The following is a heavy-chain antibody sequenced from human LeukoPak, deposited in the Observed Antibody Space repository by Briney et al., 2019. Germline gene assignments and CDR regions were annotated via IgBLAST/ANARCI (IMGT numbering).Heavy chain of an antibody. CDR2: IYYSGST. Sequence: SETLSLTCTVSGGSISSYYWGWIRQPPGKGLEWIGYIYYSGSTNYNPSLKSRVTISVDTSKNQFSLKLSSVTAADTAVYYCARTTEAHSWRTRYYDYYMDVWGKGTTVTISS. D-gene: IGHD6-13*01. J-gene: IGHJ6*03. CDR3: ARTTEAHSWRTRYYDYYMDV. CDR1: GGSISSYY. V-gene: IGHV4-59*01.